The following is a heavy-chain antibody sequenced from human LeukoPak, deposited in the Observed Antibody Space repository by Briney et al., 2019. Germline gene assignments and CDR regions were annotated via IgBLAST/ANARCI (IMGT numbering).Heavy chain of an antibody. J-gene: IGHJ4*02. CDR3: ASGNWNDPFDY. CDR1: GFTFISYW. Sequence: GGSLRLSCAASGFTFISYWMSWVRQAPGKGLEWVANIKQDGSEKYYVDSVKGRFTISRDNAKNSLYLQMNSLRAEDTAVYYCASGNWNDPFDYWGQGALVTVSS. V-gene: IGHV3-7*05. D-gene: IGHD1-1*01. CDR2: IKQDGSEK.